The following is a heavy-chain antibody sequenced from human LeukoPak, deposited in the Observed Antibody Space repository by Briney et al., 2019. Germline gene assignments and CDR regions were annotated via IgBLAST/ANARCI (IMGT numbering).Heavy chain of an antibody. CDR1: GFTFSSYG. J-gene: IGHJ3*02. D-gene: IGHD3-3*01. Sequence: QPGRSLRLSCAASGFTFSSYGMHWVRQAPGKGLEWVAVISYDGSNKYYADSVKGRFTISRDNSKNTLYLQMNSLRAEDTAVYYCARADTIFDAFDIWGQGTMVTVSS. CDR2: ISYDGSNK. CDR3: ARADTIFDAFDI. V-gene: IGHV3-30*03.